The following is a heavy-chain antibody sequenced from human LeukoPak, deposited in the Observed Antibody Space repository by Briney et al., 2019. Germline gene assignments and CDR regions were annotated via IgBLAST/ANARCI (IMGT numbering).Heavy chain of an antibody. CDR2: ISAYNGNT. J-gene: IGHJ4*02. Sequence: ASVKVSCKASGYTFTSYGISWVRQAPGQGLEWMGWISAYNGNTNYAQKLQGRVTMTTDTSTGTAYMELRSLRSDDTAVYYCAKQLAAAAPFDYWGQGTLVTVSS. D-gene: IGHD6-13*01. CDR3: AKQLAAAAPFDY. V-gene: IGHV1-18*01. CDR1: GYTFTSYG.